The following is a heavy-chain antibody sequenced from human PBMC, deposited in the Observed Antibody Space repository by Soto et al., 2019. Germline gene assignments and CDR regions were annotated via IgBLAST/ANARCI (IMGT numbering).Heavy chain of an antibody. Sequence: SETLSLTCTVSGGSTSGYYWSWLRQPPGRGLQWIGYVYSTKTFNYNSSLKSRLTLSLDTSKNQVSLKLSSVTAADTAVYYFAGRSQCVYAFWGQGTLVTVSS. V-gene: IGHV4-59*01. CDR1: GGSTSGYY. CDR3: AGRSQCVYAF. CDR2: VYSTKTF. D-gene: IGHD2-2*01. J-gene: IGHJ4*02.